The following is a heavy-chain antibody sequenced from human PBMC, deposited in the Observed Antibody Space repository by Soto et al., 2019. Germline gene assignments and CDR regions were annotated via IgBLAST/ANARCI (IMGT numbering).Heavy chain of an antibody. CDR3: AKSPGMYYYDSSGYYHYDY. CDR2: ISWNSGSI. Sequence: PGGSLRLSCAASGFSFDHYAMHWVRQAPGKGLEWVSGISWNSGSIGYADSVKGRFTISRDNAKNSVYLQMNSLRAEDTAVYYCAKSPGMYYYDSSGYYHYDYWGQGTLVTVSS. CDR1: GFSFDHYA. J-gene: IGHJ4*02. V-gene: IGHV3-9*01. D-gene: IGHD3-22*01.